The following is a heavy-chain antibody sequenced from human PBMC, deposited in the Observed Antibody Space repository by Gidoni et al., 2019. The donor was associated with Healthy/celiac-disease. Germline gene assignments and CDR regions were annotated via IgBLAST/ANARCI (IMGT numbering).Heavy chain of an antibody. Sequence: EVQLLESGGGLVQPGGSLRLYLAASGFSFSSHAMSWVRQAPGKGLEWVSAIMGSGGSTYYADSVKGRFTISRDNSKNTLYLQMNSLRAEDTAVYYCAKAMIVVVTTGRSFDYWGQGTLVTVSS. CDR1: GFSFSSHA. CDR2: IMGSGGST. V-gene: IGHV3-23*01. J-gene: IGHJ4*02. D-gene: IGHD3-22*01. CDR3: AKAMIVVVTTGRSFDY.